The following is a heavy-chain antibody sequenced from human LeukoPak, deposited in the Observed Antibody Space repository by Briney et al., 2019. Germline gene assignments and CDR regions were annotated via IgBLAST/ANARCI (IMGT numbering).Heavy chain of an antibody. J-gene: IGHJ4*02. D-gene: IGHD4-11*01. CDR1: GGSIRSYY. CDR2: IFYSGTT. V-gene: IGHV4-59*01. CDR3: ARVDSNYVFDY. Sequence: SETLSLTCTVSGGSIRSYYWSLIRQPPGKGLEWIGYIFYSGTTNYNPSLKSRITLSVDTSENQFYLRLTSVTAADTAMYYCARVDSNYVFDYWGQGTLVTVSS.